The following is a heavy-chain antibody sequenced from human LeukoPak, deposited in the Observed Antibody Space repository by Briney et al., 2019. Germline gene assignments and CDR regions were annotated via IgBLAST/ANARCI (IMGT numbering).Heavy chain of an antibody. J-gene: IGHJ3*02. CDR1: GGSISSSNW. V-gene: IGHV4-4*02. CDR2: IYHSGST. Sequence: SGTLSLTCAVSGGSISSSNWWSWVRQPPGKGLEWIGEIYHSGSTNYNPSLKSRVTISVDKSKNQFSLKLSSVTAADTAVYYCAHEPINMVRGVIIRFRAFDIWGQGTMVTVSS. D-gene: IGHD3-10*01. CDR3: AHEPINMVRGVIIRFRAFDI.